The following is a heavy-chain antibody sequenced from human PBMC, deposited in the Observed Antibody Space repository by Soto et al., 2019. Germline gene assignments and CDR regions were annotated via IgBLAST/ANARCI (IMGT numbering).Heavy chain of an antibody. CDR2: ISAYNGNT. D-gene: IGHD6-13*01. CDR3: ARWGIAAAGILYYYYYGMDV. J-gene: IGHJ6*02. Sequence: ASVKVSCKASGYTFTSYGISWVRQAPGQGLEWMGWISAYNGNTNYAQKLQGRVTMTTDTSTSTAYMELRSLRSDDTAVYYCARWGIAAAGILYYYYYGMDVWGQGTTVTVSS. CDR1: GYTFTSYG. V-gene: IGHV1-18*01.